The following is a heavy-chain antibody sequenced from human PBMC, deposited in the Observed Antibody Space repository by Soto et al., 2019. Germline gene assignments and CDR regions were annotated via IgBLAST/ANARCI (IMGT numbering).Heavy chain of an antibody. J-gene: IGHJ4*02. CDR1: GYTFTTYD. V-gene: IGHV1-8*01. CDR3: ARNRATTGDFEF. Sequence: QVQLVQSGAEVKKPGASVKVSCKASGYTFTTYDINWVRQATGQGLEWVGWMNPNSGDTGYAQSFQDRVTMTRDTSTSTAYMELGSLRSEDTAVYYCARNRATTGDFEFWGQGTLVTVSS. D-gene: IGHD1-1*01. CDR2: MNPNSGDT.